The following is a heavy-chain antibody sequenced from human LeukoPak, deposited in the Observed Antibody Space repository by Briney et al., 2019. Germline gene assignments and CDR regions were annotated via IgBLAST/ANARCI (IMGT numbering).Heavy chain of an antibody. Sequence: SETLSLTCTVSGGSISGYYWSWIRQPPGKGLEWIGYIYYSGSTNYKPSLKSRVTISVDTSKNQFSLKLSSVTAADTAVYYCARVMIYFDYWGQGTLVTVSS. CDR1: GGSISGYY. J-gene: IGHJ4*02. V-gene: IGHV4-59*01. CDR2: IYYSGST. CDR3: ARVMIYFDY. D-gene: IGHD3-16*01.